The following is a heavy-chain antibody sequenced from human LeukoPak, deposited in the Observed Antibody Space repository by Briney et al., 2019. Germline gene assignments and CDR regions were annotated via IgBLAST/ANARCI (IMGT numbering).Heavy chain of an antibody. CDR3: ARERYYYDSSGYYPDY. CDR1: GFTFSDYY. V-gene: IGHV3-11*04. D-gene: IGHD3-22*01. Sequence: GGSLRLSCAASGFTFSDYYMSWIRQAPGKGLEWVSYISSSGSTIYYADSVKGRFTISRDNAKNSLYLQMNSLRDEDTAVYYCARERYYYDSSGYYPDYWGQGTLVTVSS. J-gene: IGHJ4*02. CDR2: ISSSGSTI.